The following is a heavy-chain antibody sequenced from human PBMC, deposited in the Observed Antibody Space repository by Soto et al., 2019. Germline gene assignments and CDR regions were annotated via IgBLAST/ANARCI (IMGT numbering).Heavy chain of an antibody. D-gene: IGHD3-16*01. CDR3: AGVFGQMPSPSWFDP. CDR1: GGSISSYY. CDR2: IYTSGST. J-gene: IGHJ5*02. V-gene: IGHV4-4*07. Sequence: SETLSLTCTVSGGSISSYYWSWIRQPAGKGLEWIGRIYTSGSTNYNPSLKSRVTMSVDTSKNQFSLKLSSVTAADTAVYYCAGVFGQMPSPSWFDPWGQGTLVTVSS.